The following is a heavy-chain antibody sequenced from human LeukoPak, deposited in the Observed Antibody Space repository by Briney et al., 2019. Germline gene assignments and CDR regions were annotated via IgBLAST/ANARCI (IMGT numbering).Heavy chain of an antibody. CDR2: INPNSGGT. J-gene: IGHJ4*02. Sequence: ASVKVSCKASGYTFTGYYMHWARQAPGQGLEWMGWINPNSGGTNYAQKFQGRVTMTRDTSISTAYMELSRLRSDDTAVYYCARDTGSGWPHFDYWGQGTLATVSS. V-gene: IGHV1-2*02. D-gene: IGHD6-19*01. CDR1: GYTFTGYY. CDR3: ARDTGSGWPHFDY.